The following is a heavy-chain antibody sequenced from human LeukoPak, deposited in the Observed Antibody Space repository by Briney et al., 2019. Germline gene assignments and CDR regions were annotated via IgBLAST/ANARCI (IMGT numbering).Heavy chain of an antibody. J-gene: IGHJ5*02. D-gene: IGHD6-6*01. CDR2: MNESGGT. Sequence: SETLSLTCAVSGGSFSGYYWSWIRQPPGKGLEWIGEMNESGGTTYNPSLKSRVTISVDTSKSQFSLKLSSVTAADTAVYYCARGFRAARLASWGQGSLVTVSS. CDR1: GGSFSGYY. CDR3: ARGFRAARLAS. V-gene: IGHV4-34*01.